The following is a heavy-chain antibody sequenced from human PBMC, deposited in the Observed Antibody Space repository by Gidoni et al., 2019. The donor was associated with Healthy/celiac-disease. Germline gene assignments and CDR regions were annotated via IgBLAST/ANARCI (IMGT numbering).Heavy chain of an antibody. CDR3: ARDMASGCSGGSCYGFDI. V-gene: IGHV1-2*02. J-gene: IGHJ3*02. D-gene: IGHD2-15*01. CDR1: GSTFPGSY. CDR2: INPNSGGT. Sequence: QVLLLQAGPAVTKPGASVKVSCQASGSTFPGSYMHWVRQATGQGLGWMGWINPNSGGTNYAQKCQGSVTMTRDTSISTADMELSRLRSDDTAVYYCARDMASGCSGGSCYGFDIWGQGTMVTVSS.